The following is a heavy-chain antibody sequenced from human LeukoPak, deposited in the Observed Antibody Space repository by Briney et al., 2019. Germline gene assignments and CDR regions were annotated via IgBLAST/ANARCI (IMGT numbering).Heavy chain of an antibody. CDR3: ARVGWNGGNSGRVLVGDY. CDR1: GGTFSSYA. Sequence: SVKVSCKAPGGTFSSYAISWVRQAPGQGLEWMGGIIPIFGTANYAQKFQGRVTITADESTSTAYMELSSLRSEDTAVYYCARVGWNGGNSGRVLVGDYWGQGTLVTVSS. J-gene: IGHJ4*02. CDR2: IIPIFGTA. V-gene: IGHV1-69*13. D-gene: IGHD2-21*02.